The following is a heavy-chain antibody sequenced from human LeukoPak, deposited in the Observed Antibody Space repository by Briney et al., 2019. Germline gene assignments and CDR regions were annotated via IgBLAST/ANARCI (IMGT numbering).Heavy chain of an antibody. CDR3: ANLDGSGFEELNKYYYYYGMDV. V-gene: IGHV3-23*01. J-gene: IGHJ6*02. CDR2: ISGSGGST. Sequence: GGSLRLSCAASGFTFSSYAMSWARQAPGKGLEWVSAISGSGGSTYYADSVKGRFTISRDNSKNTLYLQMNSLRAEDTAVYYCANLDGSGFEELNKYYYYYGMDVWGQGTTVTVSS. CDR1: GFTFSSYA. D-gene: IGHD3-10*01.